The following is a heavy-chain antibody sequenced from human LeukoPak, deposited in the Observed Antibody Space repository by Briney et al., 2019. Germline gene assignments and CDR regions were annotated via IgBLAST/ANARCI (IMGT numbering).Heavy chain of an antibody. D-gene: IGHD1-14*01. CDR3: ARKRTGSDYFDY. J-gene: IGHJ4*02. CDR1: GGSISSGDYY. Sequence: SQTLSLTCTVSGGSISSGDYYWSWIRQPPGKGLEWIGYIYYSGSTYYNPSLKSRVTISVDTSKSQFSLKLSSVTAADTAVYYCARKRTGSDYFDYWGQGTLVTVSS. CDR2: IYYSGST. V-gene: IGHV4-30-4*08.